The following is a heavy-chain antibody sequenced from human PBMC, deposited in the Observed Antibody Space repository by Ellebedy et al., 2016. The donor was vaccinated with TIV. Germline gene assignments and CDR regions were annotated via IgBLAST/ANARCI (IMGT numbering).Heavy chain of an antibody. CDR1: GFTFDDSA. D-gene: IGHD3-10*01. CDR2: ISWNSGNM. Sequence: GGSLRLSCAASGFTFDDSAMYWVRQAPGKGLEWVSGISWNSGNMDYVDSVKGRFTISRDNAKNSLDLQMSTLRAEDTAFYYCARYPRSGGDRAFDVWGQGTMVTVSS. V-gene: IGHV3-9*01. J-gene: IGHJ3*01. CDR3: ARYPRSGGDRAFDV.